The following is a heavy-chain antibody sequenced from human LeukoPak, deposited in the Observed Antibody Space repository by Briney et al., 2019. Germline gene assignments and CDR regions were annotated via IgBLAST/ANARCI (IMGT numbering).Heavy chain of an antibody. CDR3: ARHYYDSSGYFGGMEKRLSHVNWFDP. J-gene: IGHJ5*02. Sequence: PSETLSLTCTVSGGSISSSSYYWGWIRQPPGKGLEWIGSIYYSGSTYYNPSLKSRVTISVDTSKNQFSLKLSSVTAADTAVYYCARHYYDSSGYFGGMEKRLSHVNWFDPWGQGTLVTVSS. CDR1: GGSISSSSYY. CDR2: IYYSGST. D-gene: IGHD3-22*01. V-gene: IGHV4-39*01.